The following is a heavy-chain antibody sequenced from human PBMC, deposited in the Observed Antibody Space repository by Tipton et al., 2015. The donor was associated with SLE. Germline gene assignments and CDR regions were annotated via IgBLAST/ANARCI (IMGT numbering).Heavy chain of an antibody. CDR3: ARHIYDTSGGPFDN. J-gene: IGHJ4*02. CDR1: GFTFSTYN. V-gene: IGHV3-21*01. D-gene: IGHD3-22*01. CDR2: ISSSSNSI. Sequence: SLRLSCAASGFTFSTYNINWVRQAPGKGLEWVSCISSSSNSIYYADSVKGRFTISRDNAKNSLYLQMNSLRAEDTAVYYCARHIYDTSGGPFDNWGQGTLVTVSS.